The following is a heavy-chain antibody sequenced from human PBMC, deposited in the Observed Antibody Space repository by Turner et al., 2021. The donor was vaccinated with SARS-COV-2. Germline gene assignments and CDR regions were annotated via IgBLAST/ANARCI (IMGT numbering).Heavy chain of an antibody. CDR1: GFTFSSFG. Sequence: QVQLVESGGGVVQPGRSLRLSCAASGFTFSSFGMHWVRQAPGKGLEWVAVIWYDGSNNYYADSVKGRFTISRDNSKNTLYLQMNSLRAEDTAVYYCARGTYYYDSSVYSGTNWFDPWGQGTLVTVSS. CDR3: ARGTYYYDSSVYSGTNWFDP. CDR2: IWYDGSNN. V-gene: IGHV3-33*01. J-gene: IGHJ5*02. D-gene: IGHD3-22*01.